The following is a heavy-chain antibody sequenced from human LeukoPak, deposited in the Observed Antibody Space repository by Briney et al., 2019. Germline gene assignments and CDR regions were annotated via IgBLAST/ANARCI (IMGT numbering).Heavy chain of an antibody. V-gene: IGHV1-3*01. J-gene: IGHJ4*02. D-gene: IGHD3-3*01. CDR3: AGTKNTLRFLEWYKLDY. Sequence: ASVKVSCKASGYTFSSYALHWVRQAPGQRLEWMGWINAGNGNTKYSQKFQGRVTITRDTSASTAYMELSSLRSEDTAVYYCAGTKNTLRFLEWYKLDYWGQGTLVTVSS. CDR2: INAGNGNT. CDR1: GYTFSSYA.